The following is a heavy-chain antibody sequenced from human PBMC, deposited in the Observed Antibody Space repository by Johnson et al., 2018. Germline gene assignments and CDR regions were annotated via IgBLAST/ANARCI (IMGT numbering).Heavy chain of an antibody. J-gene: IGHJ6*03. D-gene: IGHD3-9*01. CDR2: ISYDGSNK. CDR1: GFTFSSYG. Sequence: VQLVESGGGVVQPGRSLRLSCAASGFTFSSYGMHWVRQAPGKGLEWVAVISYDGSNKYYGVSVKGRFTISRDNSKNKLYLQMNSLRAEDTAVYYCAKMSGSDWYYYNYYYVDVWGKGTTVTVSS. V-gene: IGHV3-30*18. CDR3: AKMSGSDWYYYNYYYVDV.